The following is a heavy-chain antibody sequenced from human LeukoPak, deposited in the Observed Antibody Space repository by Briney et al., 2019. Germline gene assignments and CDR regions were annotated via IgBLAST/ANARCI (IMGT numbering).Heavy chain of an antibody. J-gene: IGHJ4*02. CDR1: GYTFTGYY. CDR2: NNPNSGGI. CDR3: ARDREAIVATKVGLYYFDY. D-gene: IGHD5-12*01. V-gene: IGHV1-2*02. Sequence: GASVKVSCKASGYTFTGYYMHWVRQAPGQGLEWMGWNNPNSGGINYAQKFQGRVTMTRDTSISTAYMELSRLRSDDTAVYYCARDREAIVATKVGLYYFDYWGQGTLVTVSS.